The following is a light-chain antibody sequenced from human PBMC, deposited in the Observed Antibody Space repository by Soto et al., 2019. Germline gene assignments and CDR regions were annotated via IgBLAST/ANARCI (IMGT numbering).Light chain of an antibody. Sequence: QLVLTQPASVSGSPGQSIAISCTGTSSDVGGYNYVSWYQQLPGKAPKLLISEVSNRPSGVSHRFSGSMSGNTASLTISGLQAEDEADYSCCSYRTGGPVVFGTGTKLTVL. CDR3: CSYRTGGPVV. J-gene: IGLJ1*01. V-gene: IGLV2-14*01. CDR1: SSDVGGYNY. CDR2: EVS.